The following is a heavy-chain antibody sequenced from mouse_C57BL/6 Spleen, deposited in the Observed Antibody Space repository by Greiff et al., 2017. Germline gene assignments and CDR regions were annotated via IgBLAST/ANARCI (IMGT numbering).Heavy chain of an antibody. CDR2: IDPENGDT. D-gene: IGHD1-2*01. CDR1: GFNIKDDY. Sequence: VQLKQSGAELVRPGASVKLSCTASGFNIKDDYMHWVKQRPEQGLEWIGWIDPENGDTEYASKFQGKATITADTSSNTAYLQLSSLTSEDTAVYYCTKDDHYYYAMDYWGQGTSVTVSS. V-gene: IGHV14-4*01. J-gene: IGHJ4*01. CDR3: TKDDHYYYAMDY.